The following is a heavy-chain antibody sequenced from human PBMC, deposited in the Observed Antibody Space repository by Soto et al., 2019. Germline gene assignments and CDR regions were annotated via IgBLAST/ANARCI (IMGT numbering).Heavy chain of an antibody. CDR2: IDPSDSYT. D-gene: IGHD1-7*01. V-gene: IGHV5-10-1*01. Sequence: GESLKISCKGSGYSFTSYWISWVRQMPGKGLEWMGRIDPSDSYTNYSPSFQGHVTISADKSISTAYLQWSSLKASDTAMYYCARPITGTTDYYYGMDVWSQGTTVTVSS. CDR3: ARPITGTTDYYYGMDV. CDR1: GYSFTSYW. J-gene: IGHJ6*02.